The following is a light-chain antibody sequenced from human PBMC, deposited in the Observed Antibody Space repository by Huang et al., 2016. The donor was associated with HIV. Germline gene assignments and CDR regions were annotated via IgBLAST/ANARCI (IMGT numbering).Light chain of an antibody. V-gene: IGKV3-15*01. Sequence: EMVMTQSPATLSVSPGERVTLSCRASQRVSSNLAWYQQKPGQAPRLLIYGASTRATDTPPRFSGGGSGTVFTLTITSLQSEDFAVYYCQQYNNWPPWTFGQGTKVEIK. CDR1: QRVSSN. CDR2: GAS. J-gene: IGKJ1*01. CDR3: QQYNNWPPWT.